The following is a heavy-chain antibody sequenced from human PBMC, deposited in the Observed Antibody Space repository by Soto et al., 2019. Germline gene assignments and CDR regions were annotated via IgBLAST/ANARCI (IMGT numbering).Heavy chain of an antibody. D-gene: IGHD2-15*01. V-gene: IGHV4-34*01. CDR3: ARGKTYFNGGGCYAQYDY. J-gene: IGHJ4*02. Sequence: NPSETLSLTCAVYGGSFSGYYWSWIRQSPGKGLEWIGEINHSGTTNDNPSLMSRVTISVDTSKNQFSLKLSSVTAANTALYYCARGKTYFNGGGCYAQYDYWGQGTPVTVS. CDR1: GGSFSGYY. CDR2: INHSGTT.